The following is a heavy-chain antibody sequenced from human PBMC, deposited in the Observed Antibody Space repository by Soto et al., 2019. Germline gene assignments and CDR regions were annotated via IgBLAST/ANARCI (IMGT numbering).Heavy chain of an antibody. J-gene: IGHJ5*02. CDR2: ISSSGSTI. D-gene: IGHD2-8*01. V-gene: IGHV3-11*01. CDR3: ARDVGYCTNGVCFFRWFDP. CDR1: GFTFSDYY. Sequence: PGGSLRLSCAASGFTFSDYYMSWIRQAPGKGLEWVSYISSSGSTIYYADSVKGRFTISRDNAKNSLYLQMNSLRAEDTAVYYCARDVGYCTNGVCFFRWFDPWGQGTLVTVSS.